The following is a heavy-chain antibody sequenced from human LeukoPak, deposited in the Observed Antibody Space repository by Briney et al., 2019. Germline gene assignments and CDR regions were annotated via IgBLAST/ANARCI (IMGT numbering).Heavy chain of an antibody. V-gene: IGHV3-53*01. Sequence: GGSLRLSCAASGFTVSSHYVTWVRQAPGKGLEWVSVIYSGFSADYADSVKGRFTISRDNAKNSLYLQMNSLRAEDTAVYYCARDTPGGQQLVHGFDYWGQGTLVTVSS. D-gene: IGHD6-13*01. CDR1: GFTVSSHY. CDR2: IYSGFSA. J-gene: IGHJ4*02. CDR3: ARDTPGGQQLVHGFDY.